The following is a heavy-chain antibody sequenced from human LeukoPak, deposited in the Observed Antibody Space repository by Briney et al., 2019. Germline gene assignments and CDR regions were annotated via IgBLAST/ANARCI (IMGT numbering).Heavy chain of an antibody. CDR3: ATVLEYSSSNWFDP. CDR2: MNPNSGNT. V-gene: IGHV1-8*01. J-gene: IGHJ5*02. Sequence: GASVKVSCKASGYTFTSYDINWVRQATGQGLEWMGWMNPNSGNTGYAQKFQGRVTMTEDTSTDTAYMELSSLRSEDTAVYYCATVLEYSSSNWFDPWGQGTLVTVSS. D-gene: IGHD6-13*01. CDR1: GYTFTSYD.